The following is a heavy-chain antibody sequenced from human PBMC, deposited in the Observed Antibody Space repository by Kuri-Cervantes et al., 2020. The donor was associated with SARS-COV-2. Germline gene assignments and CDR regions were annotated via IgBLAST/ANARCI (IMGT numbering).Heavy chain of an antibody. D-gene: IGHD1-26*01. CDR1: GYTFTSYG. V-gene: IGHV1-18*01. CDR3: ARGEGAAPDLDAFDI. Sequence: ASVKVSCKASGYTFTSYGISWVRQAPGQGLEWMGWISTYNGNTNYAQKLQGRVTMTTDTSTSTAYMELRSLRSDDTAVYYCARGEGAAPDLDAFDIWGQGTMVTVSS. CDR2: ISTYNGNT. J-gene: IGHJ3*02.